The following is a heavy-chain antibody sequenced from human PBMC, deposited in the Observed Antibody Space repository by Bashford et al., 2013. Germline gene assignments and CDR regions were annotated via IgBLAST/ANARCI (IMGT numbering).Heavy chain of an antibody. D-gene: IGHD5-18*01. CDR2: INPNSGGT. Sequence: VASVKVSCKTSGYTFTTYGIHWVRQAPGQGLEWMGWINPNSGGTNYAQKFQGRVTMTRDTSISTAYMELSRLRSDDTAVYYCARAAGYSNAFDIWGPRDNGHRLL. CDR3: ARAAGYSNAFDI. V-gene: IGHV1-2*02. CDR1: GYTFTTYG. J-gene: IGHJ3*02.